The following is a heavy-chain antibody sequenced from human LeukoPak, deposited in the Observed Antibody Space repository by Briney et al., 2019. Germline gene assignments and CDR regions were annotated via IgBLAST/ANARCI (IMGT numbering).Heavy chain of an antibody. CDR3: ARELNCSGGSCYWYYYGMDV. V-gene: IGHV1-2*02. D-gene: IGHD2-15*01. CDR1: GYTFTGYY. Sequence: ASVKVSCKASGYTFTGYYMHWVRQAPGQGLEWMGWINPNSGGTNYAQKFQGRVTMTRDTSITTAYMEVSRLRSDDTAVYYSARELNCSGGSCYWYYYGMDVWGQGTTVTVSS. J-gene: IGHJ6*02. CDR2: INPNSGGT.